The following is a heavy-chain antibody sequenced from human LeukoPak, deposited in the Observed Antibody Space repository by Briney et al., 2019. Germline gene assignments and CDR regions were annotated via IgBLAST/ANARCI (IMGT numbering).Heavy chain of an antibody. J-gene: IGHJ5*02. V-gene: IGHV1-18*01. CDR2: ISAYNGNT. D-gene: IGHD3-9*01. Sequence: GASVKVSCKASGYTFTSYGISWVRQAPGQGLEWMGWISAYNGNTNYAQKLQGRVTMTTDTSTSTAYMEPRSLRSDDTAVYYCARTGTLRYFDWLLSPWFDPWGQGTLVTVSS. CDR1: GYTFTSYG. CDR3: ARTGTLRYFDWLLSPWFDP.